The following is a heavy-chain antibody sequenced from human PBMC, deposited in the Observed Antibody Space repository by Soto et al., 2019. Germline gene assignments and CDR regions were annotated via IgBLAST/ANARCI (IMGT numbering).Heavy chain of an antibody. J-gene: IGHJ4*02. CDR3: ARLRHPQSYFDY. CDR2: IYYSGST. CDR1: GGSISSYY. V-gene: IGHV4-59*08. Sequence: SETLSLTCTVSGGSISSYYWSWIRQPPGKGLEWIGYIYYSGSTNYNPSLKSRVTISVDTSKNQFSLKLSSVTAADTAVYYCARLRHPQSYFDYWGQGTLVTLSS.